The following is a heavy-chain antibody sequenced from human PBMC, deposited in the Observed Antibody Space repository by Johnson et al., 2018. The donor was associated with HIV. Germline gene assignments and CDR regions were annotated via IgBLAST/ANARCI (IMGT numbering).Heavy chain of an antibody. CDR2: LYSGGST. J-gene: IGHJ3*02. Sequence: PLVEPRGGVVQPGRSLRLSCAASGFTFSSYAMSWVRQAPGTGLAWVSVLYSGGSTYYADPVNGTLTIPRDNSKNTLYLQMNSLRAEDTAVYYCAREVAGDYGDSPGAFDIWGQGTMVTVSS. CDR3: AREVAGDYGDSPGAFDI. V-gene: IGHV3-66*01. CDR1: GFTFSSYA. D-gene: IGHD4-17*01.